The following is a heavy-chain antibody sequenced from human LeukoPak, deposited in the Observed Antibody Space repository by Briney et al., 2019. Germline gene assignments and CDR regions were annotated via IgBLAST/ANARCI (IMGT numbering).Heavy chain of an antibody. V-gene: IGHV1-18*04. CDR3: ARVMGTVTPDALDI. CDR2: ISPYNGHT. Sequence: ASVKVSCKASGYTFTSYGISWVRQAPGQGLEWMGWISPYNGHTNYAQKLQGRVTMTTDTSTSTAYMELRSLRSDDTAIYYCARVMGTVTPDALDIWGQGTMVTVSS. J-gene: IGHJ3*02. D-gene: IGHD4-17*01. CDR1: GYTFTSYG.